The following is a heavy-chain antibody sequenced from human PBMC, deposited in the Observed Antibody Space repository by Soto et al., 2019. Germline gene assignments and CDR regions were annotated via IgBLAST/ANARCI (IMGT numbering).Heavy chain of an antibody. CDR2: TTDNGGRS. V-gene: IGHV3-23*01. J-gene: IGHJ3*02. CDR1: GFTFISHA. D-gene: IGHD3-10*01. CDR3: AREASGGSAFDT. Sequence: GGSLRLSCGASGFTFISHAMTWVRQAPGKGLEWVSSTTDNGGRSYYLDSVKGRFSISRDNPKNTLYLQMNSLRAEDTAVYYCAREASGGSAFDTWGQGTMVTV.